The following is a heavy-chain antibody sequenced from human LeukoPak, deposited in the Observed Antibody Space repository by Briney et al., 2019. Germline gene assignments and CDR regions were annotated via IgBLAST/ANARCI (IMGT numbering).Heavy chain of an antibody. CDR2: IKGGGDDP. V-gene: IGHV3-23*01. CDR3: AKGGHDFNPFYW. CDR1: GFSFSTYA. Sequence: GGSLRLSCAASGFSFSTYAMHWVRQAPGRGLEWVSSIKGGGDDPFYADSVKGRFTISRDNSKNTLFLQLDSLRAEDSAVYYCAKGGHDFNPFYWWGQGTLVTVSS. D-gene: IGHD2-21*02. J-gene: IGHJ4*02.